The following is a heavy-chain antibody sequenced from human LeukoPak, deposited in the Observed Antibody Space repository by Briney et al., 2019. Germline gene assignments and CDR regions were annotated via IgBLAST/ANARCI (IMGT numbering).Heavy chain of an antibody. Sequence: GGSLRLSCAASGLTFSSYWMSWVRQAPGKGLEWVANINEDGSDKYYVDSVKGRFIISRDNAKNSVYLQMNSLRAEDTAIYYCARGPLISAAGISWGQGTLVTVSS. CDR1: GLTFSSYW. V-gene: IGHV3-7*01. CDR3: ARGPLISAAGIS. J-gene: IGHJ4*02. D-gene: IGHD6-13*01. CDR2: INEDGSDK.